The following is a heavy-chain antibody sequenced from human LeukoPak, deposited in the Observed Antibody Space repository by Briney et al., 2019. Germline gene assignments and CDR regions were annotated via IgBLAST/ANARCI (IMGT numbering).Heavy chain of an antibody. CDR1: GGSISSSSYY. Sequence: SETLSLTCTVSGGSISSSSYYWGWIRQPPGKGLEWVGSIYYSGSIYYNMSLKSRVTISVSTSTHQLSLTLSSVTAADTGVYYCARRRRKRELLFTRGEKYFDYWGQGTLVSVCS. V-gene: IGHV4-39*01. D-gene: IGHD1-26*01. J-gene: IGHJ4*02. CDR2: IYYSGSI. CDR3: ARRRRKRELLFTRGEKYFDY.